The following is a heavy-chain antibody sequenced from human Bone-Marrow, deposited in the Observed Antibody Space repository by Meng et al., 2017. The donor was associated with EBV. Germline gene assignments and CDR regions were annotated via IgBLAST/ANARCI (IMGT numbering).Heavy chain of an antibody. V-gene: IGHV4-61*01. D-gene: IGHD6-6*01. CDR2: IYDGGTT. Sequence: VQLQEPGPGLVKPSETLSLTCTVSGASVSGGTFHWSWIRQPPGKELEWIGYIYDGGTTIYNPSLKSRVTIFLDTSRNQFSLGLRSVTTADTAVYYCAKSSSSTPGVVDSWGQGTLVTASS. CDR3: AKSSSSTPGVVDS. J-gene: IGHJ4*02. CDR1: GASVSGGTFH.